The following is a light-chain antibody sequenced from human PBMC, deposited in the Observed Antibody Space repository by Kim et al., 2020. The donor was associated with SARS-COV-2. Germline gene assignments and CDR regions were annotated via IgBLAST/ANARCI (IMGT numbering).Light chain of an antibody. CDR2: GQN. CDR3: NSRDSSGNLVV. V-gene: IGLV3-19*01. Sequence: LGQTIRIKGQGDSLRKYYASWYQQKPGQAPVLVIYGQNNRHSGIPDRFSGSNSGNTASLTITGAQAEDETDYYCNSRDSSGNLVVFGGGTQLTVL. CDR1: SLRKYY. J-gene: IGLJ2*01.